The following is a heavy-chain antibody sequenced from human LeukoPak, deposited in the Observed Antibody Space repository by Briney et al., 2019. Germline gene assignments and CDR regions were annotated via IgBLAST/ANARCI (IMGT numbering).Heavy chain of an antibody. V-gene: IGHV1-69*13. CDR3: ARDLGDYGGNLYYYYYGMDV. CDR1: GGTFSSYA. J-gene: IGHJ6*02. Sequence: ASVKVSCKASGGTFSSYAISWVRQAPGQGLEWMGGIIPIFGTANYAQKVQGRVTITADESTSTAYMELSSLRSEDTAVYYCARDLGDYGGNLYYYYYGMDVWGQGTTVTVSS. D-gene: IGHD4-23*01. CDR2: IIPIFGTA.